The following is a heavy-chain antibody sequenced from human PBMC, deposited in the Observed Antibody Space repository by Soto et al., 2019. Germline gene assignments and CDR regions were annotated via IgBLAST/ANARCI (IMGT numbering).Heavy chain of an antibody. D-gene: IGHD5-12*01. V-gene: IGHV3-9*01. CDR3: ATGIVATITPVFDY. J-gene: IGHJ4*02. Sequence: PGGSLRLSCEGSGFIFSSHAMSWVRQAPGKGLEWVSGISWNSGSIGYADSVKGRFTISRDNAKNSLYLQMNSLRAEDTALYYCATGIVATITPVFDYWGQGTLVTVSS. CDR1: GFIFSSHA. CDR2: ISWNSGSI.